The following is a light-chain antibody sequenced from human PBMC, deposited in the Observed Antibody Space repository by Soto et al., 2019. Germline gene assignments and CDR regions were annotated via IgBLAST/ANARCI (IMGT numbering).Light chain of an antibody. V-gene: IGKV1-5*03. CDR2: EGS. CDR3: QQYDTYSRT. CDR1: QSVSNW. Sequence: DIQMTQSPSALSASVGDRVTITCRASQSVSNWLAWYRQKPGEAPKLLSYEGSTLEMGVPSRFSGSGSGTEFTLTISSLQPDDFATFYCQQYDTYSRTFGQGTKVEVK. J-gene: IGKJ1*01.